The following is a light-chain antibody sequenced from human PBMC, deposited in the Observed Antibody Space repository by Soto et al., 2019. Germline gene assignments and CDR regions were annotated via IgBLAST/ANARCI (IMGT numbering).Light chain of an antibody. J-gene: IGKJ4*01. V-gene: IGKV2-28*01. CDR3: MQALQTPLT. CDR1: QSLLHSNGYNY. Sequence: DIVMTQSPLSLPVTPGEPASISCRSSQSLLHSNGYNYLHWYLQKPGQSPQVLIYLGSYRASGVPDRFSASGSGTDFTLKISRVEAEDVGVYYCMQALQTPLTFGGGTKVEIK. CDR2: LGS.